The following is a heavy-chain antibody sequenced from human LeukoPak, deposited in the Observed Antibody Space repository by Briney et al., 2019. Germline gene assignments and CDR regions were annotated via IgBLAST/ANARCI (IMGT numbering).Heavy chain of an antibody. CDR1: GFTFSSYE. Sequence: GGSLRLSCAASGFTFSSYEMNWVRQAPGKGLEWVSYISSSGSTIYYADSVKGRFTISRDNAKNSLYLQMNSLRAEDTAVYYCAREEYSRSPHYWGQGTLVTVSS. CDR2: ISSSGSTI. CDR3: AREEYSRSPHY. D-gene: IGHD6-6*01. V-gene: IGHV3-48*03. J-gene: IGHJ4*02.